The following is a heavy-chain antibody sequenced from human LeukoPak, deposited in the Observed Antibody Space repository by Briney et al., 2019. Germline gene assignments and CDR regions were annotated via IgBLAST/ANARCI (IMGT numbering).Heavy chain of an antibody. J-gene: IGHJ4*02. V-gene: IGHV3-11*04. CDR1: GFSFSDYY. D-gene: IGHD3-10*02. Sequence: GGSLRLSCAASGFSFSDYYMTWIRQAPGKGLEWVSHIDTTGANIYYADSVKGRFTISRDNAKSSLYLQMNSLRAEDTAVYYCARQLSSGSRHSGDYWGQGTLVTVSS. CDR2: IDTTGANI. CDR3: ARQLSSGSRHSGDY.